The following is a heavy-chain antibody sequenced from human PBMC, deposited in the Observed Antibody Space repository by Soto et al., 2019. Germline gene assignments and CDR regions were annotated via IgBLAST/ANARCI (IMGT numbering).Heavy chain of an antibody. CDR3: ARSDCSGGRCYLFWFDP. CDR2: ISAYNGNT. V-gene: IGHV1-18*01. CDR1: GYTFTSYG. J-gene: IGHJ5*02. Sequence: GASVKVSCKASGYTFTSYGISWVRQAPGQGLEWMGWISAYNGNTNYAQKLQGRVTMTTDTSTSTAYMELRSLRSDDTAVYYCARSDCSGGRCYLFWFDPSGQATLVTVSS. D-gene: IGHD2-15*01.